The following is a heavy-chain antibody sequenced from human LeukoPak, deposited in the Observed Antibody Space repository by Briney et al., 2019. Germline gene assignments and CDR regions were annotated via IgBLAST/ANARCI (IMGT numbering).Heavy chain of an antibody. Sequence: SGTLSLTCAVSGGSISSSNWWSWVRQPPGKGLEWIGEIYHSGSTNYNPSLKSRVTISVDRSKNQFSLKLSSVTAADTAVYYCARAFSAAGTPSSYYFDYWGQGTLVTVSS. CDR1: GGSISSSNW. CDR2: IYHSGST. D-gene: IGHD6-13*01. J-gene: IGHJ4*02. V-gene: IGHV4-4*02. CDR3: ARAFSAAGTPSSYYFDY.